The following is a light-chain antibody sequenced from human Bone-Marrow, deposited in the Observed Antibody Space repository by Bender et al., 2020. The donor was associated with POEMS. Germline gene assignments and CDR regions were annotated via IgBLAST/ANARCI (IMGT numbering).Light chain of an antibody. Sequence: QSALTQPASVSGSIGQSITISCTGTSSDVGGSDYVSWYQHHPGKAPKLLIFDSSVRPSGVSNRFSGTKSGYTASLTISGLQAEDEADYYCNSYSAPSTGLFGGGTRVTVL. CDR1: SSDVGGSDY. CDR3: NSYSAPSTGL. J-gene: IGLJ2*01. V-gene: IGLV2-14*03. CDR2: DSS.